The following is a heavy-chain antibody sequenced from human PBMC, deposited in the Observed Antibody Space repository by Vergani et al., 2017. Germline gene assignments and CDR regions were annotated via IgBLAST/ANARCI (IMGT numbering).Heavy chain of an antibody. D-gene: IGHD6-6*01. V-gene: IGHV3-48*03. CDR1: GFTFSSYE. CDR3: ARVDHSSSLVY. CDR2: ISSSGSTI. Sequence: EVQLVESGGGLVQPGGSLRLSCAASGFTFSSYEMNWVRQAPGKGLEWVSYISSSGSTIYYADSVKCRFTISRDNAKNSLYLQMNSLRAEDTAVYYCARVDHSSSLVYWGQGTLVTVSS. J-gene: IGHJ4*02.